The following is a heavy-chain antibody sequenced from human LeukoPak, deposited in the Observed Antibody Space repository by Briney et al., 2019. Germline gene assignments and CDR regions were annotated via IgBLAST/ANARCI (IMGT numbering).Heavy chain of an antibody. CDR2: INERATII. Sequence: GGSLRLSCAASGFTFSNYWMHWVRQAPEKGLEWVSRINERATIISYADSVKGRFTISRENARNTLYLQMNSLTAEGTAVYYCVRDLILVWTPGDDFDHWGQGTLVTVSS. CDR1: GFTFSNYW. V-gene: IGHV3-74*01. J-gene: IGHJ4*02. D-gene: IGHD3-16*01. CDR3: VRDLILVWTPGDDFDH.